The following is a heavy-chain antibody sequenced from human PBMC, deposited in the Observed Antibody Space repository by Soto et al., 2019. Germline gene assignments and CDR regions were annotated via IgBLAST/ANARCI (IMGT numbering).Heavy chain of an antibody. CDR1: GFTFSSYA. D-gene: IGHD6-13*01. J-gene: IGHJ6*02. CDR2: ISGSGGST. CDR3: AKDLSYSSSWYGMDV. Sequence: PGGSLRLSCAASGFTFSSYAMSWVRQAPGKGLEWVSAISGSGGSTYYADSVKGRFTISRDNSKNTLYLQMNCLRAEDTAVYYCAKDLSYSSSWYGMDVWGQGTTVTVSS. V-gene: IGHV3-23*01.